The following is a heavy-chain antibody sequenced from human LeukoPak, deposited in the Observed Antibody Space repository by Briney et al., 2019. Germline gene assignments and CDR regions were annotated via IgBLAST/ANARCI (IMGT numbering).Heavy chain of an antibody. J-gene: IGHJ4*02. CDR1: GFTFSSYS. Sequence: GGSLRLSCAASGFTFSSYSMNWVRQAPGKGLEWVSYISSSSTIYYADSVKGRFTISRDNAKNSLYLQMNSLRDEDTAVYYCARDAGYSGYDWRDYWGQGTLVTVSS. D-gene: IGHD5-12*01. V-gene: IGHV3-48*02. CDR2: ISSSSTI. CDR3: ARDAGYSGYDWRDY.